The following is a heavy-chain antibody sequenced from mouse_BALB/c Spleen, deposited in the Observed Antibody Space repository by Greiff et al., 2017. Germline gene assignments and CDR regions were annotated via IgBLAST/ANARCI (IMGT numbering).Heavy chain of an antibody. V-gene: IGHV3-2*02. CDR1: GYSITSDYA. CDR2: ISYSGST. D-gene: IGHD3-1*01. J-gene: IGHJ3*01. Sequence: EVQLKESGPGLVKPSQSLSLTCTVTGYSITSDYAWNWIRQFPGNKLEWMGYISYSGSTSYNPSLKSRISITRDTSKNQFFLQLNSVTTEDTATYYCARQLGLPAWFAYWGQGTLVTVSA. CDR3: ARQLGLPAWFAY.